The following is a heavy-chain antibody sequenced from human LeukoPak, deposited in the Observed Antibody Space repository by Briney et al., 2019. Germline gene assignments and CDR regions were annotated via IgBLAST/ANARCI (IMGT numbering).Heavy chain of an antibody. Sequence: GGSLRLSCAASGFTFSSYGMHWVRQAPGKGLEWVAFIRYDGSNKYYAYSVKGPFTISRDNSKNTLYLQMNSLRAEDTAVYYCAKDLAAGTTGGDWFDPWGQGTLVTVSS. CDR3: AKDLAAGTTGGDWFDP. D-gene: IGHD1-7*01. CDR1: GFTFSSYG. V-gene: IGHV3-30*02. CDR2: IRYDGSNK. J-gene: IGHJ5*02.